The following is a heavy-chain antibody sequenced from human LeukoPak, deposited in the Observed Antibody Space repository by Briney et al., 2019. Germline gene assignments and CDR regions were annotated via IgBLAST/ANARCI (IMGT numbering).Heavy chain of an antibody. CDR3: ARGPVLLLDY. J-gene: IGHJ4*02. CDR1: GGSISSYY. D-gene: IGHD3-10*01. CDR2: IYYSGST. Sequence: PSETLSPTCTVSGGSISSYYWSWIRQPPGKGLEWIGYIYYSGSTNYNPSLKSRVTISVDTSKNQFSLKLSSVTAADTAVYYCARGPVLLLDYWGQGTLVTVSS. V-gene: IGHV4-59*01.